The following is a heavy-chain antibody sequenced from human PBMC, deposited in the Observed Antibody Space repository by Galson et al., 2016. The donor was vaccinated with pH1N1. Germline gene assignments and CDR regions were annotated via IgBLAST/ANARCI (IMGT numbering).Heavy chain of an antibody. Sequence: LRLSCAASGFTLSNYAMSWVRQAPGKGLEWVSGISGSGSRTYLADSVKGRFTISRDNSKNTLYLQMNSLTGEDTAIYYCAKDKVGTSTLLAFFDYWGQGSMVTVAS. CDR3: AKDKVGTSTLLAFFDY. J-gene: IGHJ4*02. V-gene: IGHV3-23*01. CDR1: GFTLSNYA. CDR2: ISGSGSRT. D-gene: IGHD1-26*01.